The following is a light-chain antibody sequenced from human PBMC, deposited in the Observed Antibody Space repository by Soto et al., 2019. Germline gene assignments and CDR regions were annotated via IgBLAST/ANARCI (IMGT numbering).Light chain of an antibody. V-gene: IGLV1-47*01. Sequence: QSVLTQPPSASGTPGQRVTISCSGSSSNIGSNYVYWYQQLPGTAPKLLIYRNNQRPSGVHDRFSGSKSGTSASLAISGLRSEDEADYFCAAWDDSLSGVVFGGGTQLTVL. CDR2: RNN. CDR3: AAWDDSLSGVV. J-gene: IGLJ2*01. CDR1: SSNIGSNY.